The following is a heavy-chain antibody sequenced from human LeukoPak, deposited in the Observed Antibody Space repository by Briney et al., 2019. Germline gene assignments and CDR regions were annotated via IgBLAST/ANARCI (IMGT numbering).Heavy chain of an antibody. V-gene: IGHV4-38-2*01. CDR3: ARFIFGYYSHMDV. CDR1: GYSISSGYY. Sequence: SETLSLTCAVSGYSISSGYYWGWIRQPPGKGLEWIGGIYHSGTTYYNPSLKSRVTISVDTSKNQFSLNLSSVTAADTAVYCCARFIFGYYSHMDVWGKETTVTVSS. CDR2: IYHSGTT. J-gene: IGHJ6*03. D-gene: IGHD3-3*02.